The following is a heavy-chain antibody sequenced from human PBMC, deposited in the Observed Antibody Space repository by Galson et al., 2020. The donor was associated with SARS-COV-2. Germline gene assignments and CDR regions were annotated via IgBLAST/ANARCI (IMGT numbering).Heavy chain of an antibody. CDR2: IYYSGST. V-gene: IGHV4-31*03. CDR1: GGSISSGGYY. CDR3: ARVAYYYDSSGYYSDTPFDY. D-gene: IGHD3-22*01. J-gene: IGHJ4*02. Sequence: SETLSLTCTVSGGSISSGGYYWSWIRQHPGKGLEWIGYIYYSGSTYYNPSLKSRVTISVDTSKNQFSLKLSSVTAADTAVYYCARVAYYYDSSGYYSDTPFDYWGQGTLVTVSS.